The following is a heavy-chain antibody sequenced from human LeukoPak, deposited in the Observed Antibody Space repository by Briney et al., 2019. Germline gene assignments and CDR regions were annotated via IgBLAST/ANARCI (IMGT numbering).Heavy chain of an antibody. CDR1: GYTFTSYY. D-gene: IGHD1-1*01. Sequence: ASVKVSSKASGYTFTSYYMHWVRQAPGQGLEWMGIINPSGGSTSYAQKFQGRVTMSRDMSTSTVYMELSSLRSEDTAVYYCAILGTTFDYWGQGTLVTVSS. CDR2: INPSGGST. J-gene: IGHJ4*02. CDR3: AILGTTFDY. V-gene: IGHV1-46*01.